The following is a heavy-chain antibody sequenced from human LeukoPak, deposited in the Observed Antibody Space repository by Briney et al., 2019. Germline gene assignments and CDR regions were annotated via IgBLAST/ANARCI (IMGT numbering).Heavy chain of an antibody. D-gene: IGHD3-22*01. CDR1: GGSISSSSYY. J-gene: IGHJ5*02. CDR2: IYYSGST. CDR3: ARNYYDSSGYWTA. Sequence: PSETLSLTCTVSGGSISSSSYYWGWIRQPPGKGLEWIGSIYYSGSTYYNSSLKSRVTISVDTSKNQFSLKLSSVTAADTAVYYCARNYYDSSGYWTAWGQGTLVTVSS. V-gene: IGHV4-39*01.